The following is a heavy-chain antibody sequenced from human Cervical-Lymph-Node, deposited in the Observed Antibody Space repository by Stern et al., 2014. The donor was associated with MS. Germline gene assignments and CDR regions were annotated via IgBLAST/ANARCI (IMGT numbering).Heavy chain of an antibody. CDR2: IVPLLGTP. J-gene: IGHJ6*02. V-gene: IGHV1-69*01. Sequence: QLVQSGAEVKKPGSSVKLSCKASGGTFSNYATSWVRQAPGQGLEWMGAIVPLLGTPNSAPKFQGRVTITADESTSTAYMDLSSLRSEDTAVYYCASPLTATSVPFGYYGMDVWGQGTTVTVS. D-gene: IGHD4-17*01. CDR1: GGTFSNYA. CDR3: ASPLTATSVPFGYYGMDV.